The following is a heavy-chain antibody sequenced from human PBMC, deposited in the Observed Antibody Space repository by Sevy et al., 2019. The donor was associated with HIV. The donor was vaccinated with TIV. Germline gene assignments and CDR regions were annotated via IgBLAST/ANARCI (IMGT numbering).Heavy chain of an antibody. Sequence: GGSLRLSCAASGFTFSNYGMHWVRQAPGKGLEWVAVIWNDGSNKYYADSVKGQFTISRDNSKKTQYLQMNSLRIEDTAVYFCARGSDFNDRSTKRDFDYWGQGTLVTVSS. V-gene: IGHV3-33*01. D-gene: IGHD3-22*01. J-gene: IGHJ4*02. CDR2: IWNDGSNK. CDR3: ARGSDFNDRSTKRDFDY. CDR1: GFTFSNYG.